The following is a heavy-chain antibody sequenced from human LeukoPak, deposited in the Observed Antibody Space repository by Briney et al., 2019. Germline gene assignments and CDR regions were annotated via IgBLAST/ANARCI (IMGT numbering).Heavy chain of an antibody. CDR1: GFSFSNSW. CDR3: ARHLSRGQNFDY. V-gene: IGHV3-7*01. J-gene: IGHJ4*02. Sequence: GGSLRLSCAASGFSFSNSWMSWFRQAPGQRLEWVASIKDDGSDTYYLESVKGRFTISRDNAKTSLFLQMDGLRADDTAVFFCARHLSRGQNFDYWGQGTLVTVSS. CDR2: IKDDGSDT.